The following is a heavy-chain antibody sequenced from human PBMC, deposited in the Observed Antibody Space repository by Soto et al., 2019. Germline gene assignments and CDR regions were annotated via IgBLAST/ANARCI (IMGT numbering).Heavy chain of an antibody. V-gene: IGHV1-69*13. CDR2: IIPIFGTA. D-gene: IGHD3-10*01. CDR1: GGTFSSYA. CDR3: ARSRITMVRQGAMDV. J-gene: IGHJ6*02. Sequence: SVKVSCKASGGTFSSYAISWVRQAPGQGLEWMGGIIPIFGTANYAQKFQGRVTITADESTRTAYMELSSLRSEDTAVYYCARSRITMVRQGAMDVWGQGTTVTVSS.